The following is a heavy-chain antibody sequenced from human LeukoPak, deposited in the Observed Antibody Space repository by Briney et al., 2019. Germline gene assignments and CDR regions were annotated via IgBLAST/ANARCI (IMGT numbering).Heavy chain of an antibody. CDR2: IEPNSGGT. D-gene: IGHD1-1*01. CDR1: GYTFTDYY. Sequence: ASVKVSCKAAGYTFTDYYLHWVRQAPGHGLEWMGWIEPNSGGTKFAQKFQGRVTMTRDTSISTAYMELGRLTSDDTAVYYCARVPTTAWFDPWGQGTLVTVSS. CDR3: ARVPTTAWFDP. V-gene: IGHV1-2*02. J-gene: IGHJ5*02.